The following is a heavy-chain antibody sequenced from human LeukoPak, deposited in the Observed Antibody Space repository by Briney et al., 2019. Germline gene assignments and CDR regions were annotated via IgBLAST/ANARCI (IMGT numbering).Heavy chain of an antibody. J-gene: IGHJ4*02. V-gene: IGHV3-7*04. Sequence: GGSLRLSCAASGFSFSSYWMSWVRQAPGKGLEWVAHIKQDGREKHYVDSVKGRFTISRDNAKNSLYLEMNRLRVEDTAVYYCARATQGYFDYWGQGALVTVSS. CDR3: ARATQGYFDY. CDR1: GFSFSSYW. CDR2: IKQDGREK.